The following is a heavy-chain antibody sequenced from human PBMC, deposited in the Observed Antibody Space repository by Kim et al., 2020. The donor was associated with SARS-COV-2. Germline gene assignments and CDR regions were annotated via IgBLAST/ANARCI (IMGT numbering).Heavy chain of an antibody. J-gene: IGHJ5*02. V-gene: IGHV4-59*01. CDR2: IYYSGST. CDR3: AREGGWTGGSCYSSHWFDP. Sequence: SETLSLTCTVSGGSISGYYWSWVRQPPGKGLEWIGYIYYSGSTNYNLSLKSRVTISIDTSKNQFSLKLISVTAADSAVYYCAREGGWTGGSCYSSHWFDP. CDR1: GGSISGYY. D-gene: IGHD2-15*01.